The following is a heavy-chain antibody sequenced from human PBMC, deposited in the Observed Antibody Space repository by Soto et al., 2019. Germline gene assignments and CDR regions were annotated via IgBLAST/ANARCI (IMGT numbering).Heavy chain of an antibody. CDR2: IKSKTDGGAT. CDR3: TTDRFGLDQFNH. Sequence: PGGSLRLSCAASGFTFSSYAMSWVRQAPGKGLEWVARIKSKTDGGATDYAAPVKGRFTISRDDSQSTLYLQMNSLKTEDTAVYYCTTDRFGLDQFNHWGQGTLVTVSS. J-gene: IGHJ4*02. V-gene: IGHV3-15*01. D-gene: IGHD3-3*01. CDR1: GFTFSSYA.